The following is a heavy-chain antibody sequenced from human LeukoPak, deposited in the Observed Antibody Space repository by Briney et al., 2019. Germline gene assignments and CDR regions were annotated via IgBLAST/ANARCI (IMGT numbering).Heavy chain of an antibody. D-gene: IGHD6-19*01. CDR1: GGSFSGYY. CDR3: ARPLTGYSSGLGY. Sequence: PSETLSLTCAVYGGSFSGYYWSWIRQPPGKGLEWLGEINHSGSTNYNPSLKSRVTISVDTSKNQFSLKLSSVTVANTAVYYCARPLTGYSSGLGYWGQGTLVTVSS. V-gene: IGHV4-34*01. J-gene: IGHJ4*02. CDR2: INHSGST.